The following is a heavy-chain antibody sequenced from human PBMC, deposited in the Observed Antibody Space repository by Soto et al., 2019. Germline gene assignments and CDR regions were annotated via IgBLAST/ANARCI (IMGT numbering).Heavy chain of an antibody. CDR2: IYYSGST. Sequence: SETLSLTCTVSGGSISSYYWSWIRQPPGKGLEWIGYIYYSGSTNYNPSLKSRVTTSVDTSKNQFSLKLSSVTAADTAVYYCARGIPGYSSGWYYYYYGMDVWGQGTTVTVSS. CDR1: GGSISSYY. J-gene: IGHJ6*02. CDR3: ARGIPGYSSGWYYYYYGMDV. V-gene: IGHV4-59*01. D-gene: IGHD6-19*01.